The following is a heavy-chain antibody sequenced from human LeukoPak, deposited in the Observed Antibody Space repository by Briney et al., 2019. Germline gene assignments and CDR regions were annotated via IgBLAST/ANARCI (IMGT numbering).Heavy chain of an antibody. J-gene: IGHJ4*02. Sequence: GASVKVSCKASGYTFTSYDIHWVRQATGQGLEWMGWMNPNSGNTGYAQKFQGRVTMTRSTSVSTAYMELSSLRSEDTAVYYCAKARSGSHSTDFDYWGQGTLVTVSS. CDR1: GYTFTSYD. D-gene: IGHD1-26*01. V-gene: IGHV1-8*01. CDR3: AKARSGSHSTDFDY. CDR2: MNPNSGNT.